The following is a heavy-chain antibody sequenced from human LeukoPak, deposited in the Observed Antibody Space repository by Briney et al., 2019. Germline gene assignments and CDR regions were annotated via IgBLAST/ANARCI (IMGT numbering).Heavy chain of an antibody. J-gene: IGHJ4*02. CDR2: ISYDGSKK. V-gene: IGHV3-30*14. Sequence: GGSLRLSCASSGFTFINYAMHWVRQTPGKGLEWVAVISYDGSKKWYADSVKGRFTISRDSSKNTAYFEMNSLGVEDTAVYYCASDYGHPDVADYWGQGTLVTVSS. CDR3: ASDYGHPDVADY. D-gene: IGHD4-17*01. CDR1: GFTFINYA.